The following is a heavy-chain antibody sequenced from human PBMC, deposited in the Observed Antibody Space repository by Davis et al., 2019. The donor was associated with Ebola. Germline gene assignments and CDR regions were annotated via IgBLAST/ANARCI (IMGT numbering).Heavy chain of an antibody. CDR3: ARHWPMSRGYRYFDY. V-gene: IGHV5-51*01. D-gene: IGHD5-12*01. J-gene: IGHJ4*02. Sequence: GESLKISCQGSGYSFTSYWIACLRQMPGTCLDWMGIIYPGDSDTRYSPSFQGQVTISADKSISTAYLQWSSLKASDTAMYYCARHWPMSRGYRYFDYWGQGTLVTVSS. CDR2: IYPGDSDT. CDR1: GYSFTSYW.